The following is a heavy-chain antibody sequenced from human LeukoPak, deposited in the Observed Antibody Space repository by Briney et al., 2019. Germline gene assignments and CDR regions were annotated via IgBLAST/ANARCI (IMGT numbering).Heavy chain of an antibody. D-gene: IGHD2-15*01. CDR1: GFIFDDYS. CDR2: ISWDVGST. Sequence: GGSLRLSCAPSGFIFDDYSMHWVRQAGGEGLEWVSLISWDVGSTYYADSVKGRFTISRDNSKNSLYLQMNSLRDEDHALYYCAKDIRPGLHDAFDIWGQGTMVTVSS. CDR3: AKDIRPGLHDAFDI. V-gene: IGHV3-43D*03. J-gene: IGHJ3*02.